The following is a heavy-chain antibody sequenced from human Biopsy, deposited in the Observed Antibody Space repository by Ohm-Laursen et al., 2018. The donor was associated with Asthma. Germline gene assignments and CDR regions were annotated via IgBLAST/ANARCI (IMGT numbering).Heavy chain of an antibody. CDR2: VFYSGTT. V-gene: IGHV4-30-4*01. CDR3: ARAASYGDVYFGIDV. J-gene: IGHJ6*02. D-gene: IGHD4-17*01. CDR1: GAYIETPDYH. Sequence: TPSLTCTVSGAYIETPDYHWSWIRQSPGKGLEWIGFVFYSGTTHYSRSLERRLYISIDTARNEFSMRLRSLTAADTAVYFCARAASYGDVYFGIDVWGPGNTVIVSS.